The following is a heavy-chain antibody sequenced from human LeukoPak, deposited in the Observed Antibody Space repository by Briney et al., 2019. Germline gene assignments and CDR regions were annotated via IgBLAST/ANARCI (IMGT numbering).Heavy chain of an antibody. CDR2: FHHAGST. CDR1: GSSFSSGYY. Sequence: TSSETLSLTCTVSGSSFSSGYYWGWIRQSPGKGLEWIGSFHHAGSTYYNPSLKSRVTISFDTSKNQFSLRLNSVTAADTAVYYCARWGSATWYYYGMDVWGQGTTVTVSS. V-gene: IGHV4-38-2*02. D-gene: IGHD3-16*01. J-gene: IGHJ6*02. CDR3: ARWGSATWYYYGMDV.